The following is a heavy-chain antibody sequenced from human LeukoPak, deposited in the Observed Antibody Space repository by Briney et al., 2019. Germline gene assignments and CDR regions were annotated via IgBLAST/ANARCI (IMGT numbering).Heavy chain of an antibody. Sequence: GGSLRLSCAASGFTFSDNSMSWFRQAPGKGLEWIAYITSSGSKMDYADPVKGRFTISRDNAKNSLFLQMNSLRVEDTAVYYCGRTRKNFYFDYWGQGTLVAVSS. D-gene: IGHD2/OR15-2a*01. CDR2: ITSSGSKM. CDR1: GFTFSDNS. CDR3: GRTRKNFYFDY. V-gene: IGHV3-11*01. J-gene: IGHJ4*02.